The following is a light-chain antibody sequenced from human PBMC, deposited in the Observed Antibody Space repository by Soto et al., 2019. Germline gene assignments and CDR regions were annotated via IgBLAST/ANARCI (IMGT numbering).Light chain of an antibody. CDR1: RSISSF. CDR3: QQRANWPPLT. Sequence: EIVLTQSPAPLSLSPGERATLSCRASRSISSFLAWSQQKPGQAPRLLIYDTFNRATGIPARFSGSGSGTDFTLTISGLEPEDCAVYYCQQRANWPPLTFGGGTKVEI. V-gene: IGKV3-11*01. J-gene: IGKJ4*01. CDR2: DTF.